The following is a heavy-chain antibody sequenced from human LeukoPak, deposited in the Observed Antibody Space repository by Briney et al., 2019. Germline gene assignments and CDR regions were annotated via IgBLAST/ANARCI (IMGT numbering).Heavy chain of an antibody. CDR2: INPNSGGT. CDR3: ARDPRLEDIVVVPAAILAFDI. CDR1: GYTFTGYY. Sequence: ASVKVSCKASGYTFTGYYMHWVRQAPGQGLEWMGWINPNSGGTNYAQKFQGRVTMTRDTSISTAYMELSRLRSDDTAVYYCARDPRLEDIVVVPAAILAFDIWGQGTMVTVSS. J-gene: IGHJ3*02. V-gene: IGHV1-2*02. D-gene: IGHD2-2*02.